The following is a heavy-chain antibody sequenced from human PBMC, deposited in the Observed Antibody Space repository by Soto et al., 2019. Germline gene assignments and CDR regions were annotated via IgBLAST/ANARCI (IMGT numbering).Heavy chain of an antibody. CDR2: IIPIFGTA. CDR1: GGTFSSYA. V-gene: IGHV1-69*01. CDR3: ARTIVPAAIGGWFDP. Sequence: QVQLVQSGAEVKKPGSSVKVSCKASGGTFSSYAISWVRQAPGQGLEWMGGIIPIFGTANYAQKFQGRVTITGGESPGPAYMGLSSLRSGDTAVEYCARTIVPAAIGGWFDPWGQGTLVTVSS. J-gene: IGHJ5*02. D-gene: IGHD2-2*01.